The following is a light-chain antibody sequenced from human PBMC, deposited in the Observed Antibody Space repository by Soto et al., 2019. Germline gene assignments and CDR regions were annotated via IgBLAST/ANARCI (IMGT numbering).Light chain of an antibody. V-gene: IGLV1-40*01. CDR3: QSYDSSLSGWV. CDR2: GNS. Sequence: QSVLTQPPSVSGAPGQRVTISCTGSSSNIGAGYDVHWYQQLPGTAPKLLIYGNSNRPSGVPDRFSVSKSGTSASLAITGSQAEDEADDYCQSYDSSLSGWVFGGGTKLTVL. J-gene: IGLJ3*02. CDR1: SSNIGAGYD.